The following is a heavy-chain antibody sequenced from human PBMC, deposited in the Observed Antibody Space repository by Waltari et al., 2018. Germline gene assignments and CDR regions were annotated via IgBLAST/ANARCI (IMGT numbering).Heavy chain of an antibody. V-gene: IGHV3-23*01. CDR3: AKDRQYYYDSSALYYFDY. D-gene: IGHD3-22*01. CDR1: GFTFSSYA. Sequence: EVQLLESGGGLVQPGGSLRLSCAASGFTFSSYAMSWVRQAPGKGLEWVSAISGSGVITYYADSVKGRFTISRDNSKNTLYLQMNSLRADDTAVYYCAKDRQYYYDSSALYYFDYWGQGTLVIVSS. J-gene: IGHJ4*02. CDR2: ISGSGVIT.